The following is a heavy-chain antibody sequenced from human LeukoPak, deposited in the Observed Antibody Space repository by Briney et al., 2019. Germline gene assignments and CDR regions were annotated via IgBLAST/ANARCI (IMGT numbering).Heavy chain of an antibody. CDR1: GFTFSSYA. V-gene: IGHV3-23*01. CDR2: ISGSGGST. D-gene: IGHD2-8*01. J-gene: IGHJ4*02. CDR3: ARDDLIVLMVYAHSFDY. Sequence: SGGSLRLSCAASGFTFSSYAMSWVRQAPGKGLEWVSGISGSGGSTYYADSVKGRFTISRDNSKNTLYLQMNSLRAEDTAVYYCARDDLIVLMVYAHSFDYWGQGTLVTVSS.